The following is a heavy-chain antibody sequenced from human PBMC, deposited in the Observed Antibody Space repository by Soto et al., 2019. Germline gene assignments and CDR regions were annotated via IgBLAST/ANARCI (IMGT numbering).Heavy chain of an antibody. V-gene: IGHV3-30-3*01. CDR3: VRRGTATVAFAS. D-gene: IGHD1-7*01. CDR1: GFTFSIYA. J-gene: IGHJ3*02. CDR2: ISHDGNNR. Sequence: QVPVVESGGGVVQPGRSLRLSCAASGFTFSIYAMHWVRQAPGKGLEWLASISHDGNNRYYAGSVRGRFTISRDNSRKTLYLQMNSLRRDDTAVYACVRRGTATVAFASWGPGTMVTVSS.